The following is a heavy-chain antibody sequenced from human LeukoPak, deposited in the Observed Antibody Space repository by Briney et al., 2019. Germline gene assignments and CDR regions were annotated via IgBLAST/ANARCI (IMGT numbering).Heavy chain of an antibody. J-gene: IGHJ3*02. Sequence: PGGSLRLSCAASGFSVNNNYMSWVRQAPGKGLEWVSVIYSGGDTYYADSVKGRFTISRDDSKNTLYLQMNSLKTEDTAVYYCTIRQITMVRGVNDAFDIWGQGTMVTVSS. CDR3: TIRQITMVRGVNDAFDI. CDR1: GFSVNNNY. D-gene: IGHD3-10*01. CDR2: IYSGGDT. V-gene: IGHV3-66*01.